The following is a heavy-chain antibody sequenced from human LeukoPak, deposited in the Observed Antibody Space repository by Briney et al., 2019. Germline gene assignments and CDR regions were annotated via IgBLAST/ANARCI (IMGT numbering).Heavy chain of an antibody. CDR2: ISSSSSTI. CDR3: AGGSGSYYNVELNY. J-gene: IGHJ4*02. D-gene: IGHD3-10*01. Sequence: GGSLRLSCAASGFTFSSYSMNWVRQAPGKGLEWVSYISSSSSTIYYADSVKVRFTISRDNAKNSLFLQMNSLRAEDTALYYCAGGSGSYYNVELNYWGQGTLVTVSS. CDR1: GFTFSSYS. V-gene: IGHV3-48*04.